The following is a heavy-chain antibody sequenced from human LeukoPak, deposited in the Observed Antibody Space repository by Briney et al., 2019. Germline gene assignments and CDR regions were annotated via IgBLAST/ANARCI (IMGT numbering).Heavy chain of an antibody. V-gene: IGHV1-2*02. Sequence: ASVKVSCKASGYTFTGYYMHWVRQAPGQGLEWMGWINPNSDGTNYAQKFQGRVTMTRDTSTSTTYMEVSRLRPDDTAVYYCARDRDGMDVWGQGTTVTVSS. J-gene: IGHJ6*02. D-gene: IGHD3-10*01. CDR1: GYTFTGYY. CDR2: INPNSDGT. CDR3: ARDRDGMDV.